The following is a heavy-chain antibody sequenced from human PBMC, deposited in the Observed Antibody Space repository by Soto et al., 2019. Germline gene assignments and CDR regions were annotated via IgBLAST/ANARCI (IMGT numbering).Heavy chain of an antibody. Sequence: QVQLVQSGAEVKKPGASVKVSCKASGYTFTSYGISWVRQAPGQGLEWMGWISAYNGNTNYAQKLQGRVTMTTDTSTSTAYMELRSLRSDDTAVYYCAREEENYYGSGSYYNEDGMDVWGQGTTVTVSS. V-gene: IGHV1-18*01. CDR1: GYTFTSYG. CDR2: ISAYNGNT. D-gene: IGHD3-10*01. J-gene: IGHJ6*02. CDR3: AREEENYYGSGSYYNEDGMDV.